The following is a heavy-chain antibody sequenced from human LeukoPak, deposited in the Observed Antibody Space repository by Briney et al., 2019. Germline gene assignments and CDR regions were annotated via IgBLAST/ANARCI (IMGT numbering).Heavy chain of an antibody. Sequence: PSETLSLTCTVSGGSISSYYWSWIRQPAGKGLEWIRRIYTSGSTNYNPSLKSRVTMSVDTSKNQFSLKLSSVTAADTAVYYCAAGLAAAGPFDYWGQGTLVTVSS. V-gene: IGHV4-4*07. CDR2: IYTSGST. J-gene: IGHJ4*02. CDR3: AAGLAAAGPFDY. CDR1: GGSISSYY. D-gene: IGHD6-13*01.